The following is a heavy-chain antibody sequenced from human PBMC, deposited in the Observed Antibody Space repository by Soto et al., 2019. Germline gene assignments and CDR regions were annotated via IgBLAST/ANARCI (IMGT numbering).Heavy chain of an antibody. V-gene: IGHV3-23*01. CDR1: GFTFSSCA. D-gene: IGHD5-18*01. CDR3: AKDPLYNYGYLDY. J-gene: IGHJ4*02. CDR2: ISGSGGST. Sequence: GGSLRLSCAASGFTFSSCAVTWVRQAPGKGLEWVSSISGSGGSTYYADSVKGRFTISRDNSKNTLYLQMNSLGAEDTAVYYCAKDPLYNYGYLDYWGQGTLVTVSS.